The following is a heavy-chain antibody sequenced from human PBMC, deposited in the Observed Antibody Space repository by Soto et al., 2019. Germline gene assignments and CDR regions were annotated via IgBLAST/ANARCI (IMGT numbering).Heavy chain of an antibody. CDR1: GYTFTSYY. J-gene: IGHJ4*02. V-gene: IGHV1-46*03. D-gene: IGHD2-21*02. CDR2: INPSGGST. CDR3: ARAPIFVVVTAIEYFDY. Sequence: QVQLVQSGAEVKKPGASVKVSCKASGYTFTSYYMHWVRQAPGQGLEWMGIINPSGGSTSYAQKFQGRVTMTRDTSTSTVYMELSSLRSEDTAVYYCARAPIFVVVTAIEYFDYWGQGTLVTVSS.